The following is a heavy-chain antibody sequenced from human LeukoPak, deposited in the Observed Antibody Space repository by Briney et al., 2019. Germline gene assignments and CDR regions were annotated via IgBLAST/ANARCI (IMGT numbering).Heavy chain of an antibody. J-gene: IGHJ4*02. CDR3: ARVRGSSGYLDY. CDR2: ISAYNGNT. Sequence: ASVKVSCKASGYTFTSYGISWVRQAPGQGLEWMGWISAYNGNTNYAQKLQGRVTMTTDTSTSTACMELRSLRSDDTAVYYCARVRGSSGYLDYWGQGTLVTVSS. CDR1: GYTFTSYG. D-gene: IGHD3-22*01. V-gene: IGHV1-18*01.